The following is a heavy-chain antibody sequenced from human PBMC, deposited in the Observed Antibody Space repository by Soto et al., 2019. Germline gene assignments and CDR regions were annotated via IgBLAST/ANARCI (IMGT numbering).Heavy chain of an antibody. CDR1: GYSFTSSW. Sequence: GESLKISCKGSGYSFTSSWIGWVRQMPGEGLEWMGIIHPGDSDTRYSPSFQGQVTISVDKSISTAYLQWSSLKASDTAMYYCAKWPVGASSNWFDPWGQGTLVTVSS. V-gene: IGHV5-51*01. CDR2: IHPGDSDT. D-gene: IGHD1-26*01. CDR3: AKWPVGASSNWFDP. J-gene: IGHJ5*02.